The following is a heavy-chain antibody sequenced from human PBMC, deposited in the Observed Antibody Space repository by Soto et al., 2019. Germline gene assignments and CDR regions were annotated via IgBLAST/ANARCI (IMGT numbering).Heavy chain of an antibody. CDR1: GYTFTSYY. J-gene: IGHJ4*02. Sequence: GASVKVSCKASGYTFTSYYMHWVRQAPGQGLEWMGIINPSGGSTSYSQKFQGRVTMTRDTSTSTVYMELSSLRSDDTAVYYCTRDVSVAEATYYFDYWGQGTLVTVSS. V-gene: IGHV1-46*03. CDR3: TRDVSVAEATYYFDY. CDR2: INPSGGST. D-gene: IGHD6-19*01.